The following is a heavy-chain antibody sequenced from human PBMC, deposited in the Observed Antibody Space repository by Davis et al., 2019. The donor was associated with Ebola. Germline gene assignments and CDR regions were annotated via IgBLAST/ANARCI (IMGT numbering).Heavy chain of an antibody. CDR2: TYYNSKWYH. V-gene: IGHV6-1*01. CDR3: VRGWGRIGMGV. J-gene: IGHJ6*02. Sequence: HSQTLSLTCAISGDSGSIGWNWIRQSPSRGLEWLGRTYYNSKWYHDYAASVKSRISINAGTSKNQFSLQLNSVTPEDTAVYYCVRGWGRIGMGVWGQGTTVTVSS. CDR1: GDSGSIG. D-gene: IGHD1-26*01.